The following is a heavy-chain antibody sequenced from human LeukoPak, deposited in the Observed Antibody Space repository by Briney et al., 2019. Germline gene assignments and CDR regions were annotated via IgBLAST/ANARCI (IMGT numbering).Heavy chain of an antibody. CDR3: ASPKDSSGYYLAAFDI. CDR2: FSSSGRT. J-gene: IGHJ3*02. V-gene: IGHV4-61*02. Sequence: PSQTLSLTCTVSGDSISSGDYYWRWIRQPAGKGLEWIGRFSSSGRTNYHPSLKDRVTISVDTSKHQFSLKLSSVTAADTAVYYCASPKDSSGYYLAAFDIWGQGTMVTVSS. CDR1: GDSISSGDYY. D-gene: IGHD3-22*01.